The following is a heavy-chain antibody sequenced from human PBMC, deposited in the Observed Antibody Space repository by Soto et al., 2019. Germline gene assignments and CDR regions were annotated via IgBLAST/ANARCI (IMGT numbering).Heavy chain of an antibody. CDR2: IYHSGST. J-gene: IGHJ6*02. V-gene: IGHV4-30-2*01. CDR1: GGSISSGGYS. Sequence: PSETLSLTCAVSGGSISSGGYSWSWIRQPPGKGLEWIGYIYHSGSTYYNPSLKSRVNISVDRSKNQFYLKLSSVTAAVTAVYYCARAHYGDYGYGMDVWGQGTTVTVSS. CDR3: ARAHYGDYGYGMDV. D-gene: IGHD4-17*01.